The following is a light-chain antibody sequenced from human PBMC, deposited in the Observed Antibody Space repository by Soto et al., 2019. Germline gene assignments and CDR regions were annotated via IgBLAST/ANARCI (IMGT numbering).Light chain of an antibody. Sequence: YVLTQPASVSGSPGQSITISCTGTSSDIGAYNYVSWYQQHPGKAPKLIIYDVTNRPAGISSRFSASKSGNTASLTISVLQAEDEADYYCCSYKSSSTLYVFGTGTKVTVL. CDR3: CSYKSSSTLYV. CDR1: SSDIGAYNY. CDR2: DVT. V-gene: IGLV2-14*03. J-gene: IGLJ1*01.